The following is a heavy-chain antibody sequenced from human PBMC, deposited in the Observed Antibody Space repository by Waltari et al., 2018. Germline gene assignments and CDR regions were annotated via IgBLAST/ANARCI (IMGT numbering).Heavy chain of an antibody. CDR2: ISSSSSTI. CDR1: GFTFSSYS. V-gene: IGHV3-48*01. Sequence: EVQLVESGGGLVQPGGSLRLSCAASGFTFSSYSLTWVRQAPGTGLEWVSYISSSSSTIYYADSVKGRFTISRDNAKNSLYLQMNSLRAEDTAVYYCARDAPPSIAARPSWYFDLWGRGTLVTVSS. D-gene: IGHD6-6*01. J-gene: IGHJ2*01. CDR3: ARDAPPSIAARPSWYFDL.